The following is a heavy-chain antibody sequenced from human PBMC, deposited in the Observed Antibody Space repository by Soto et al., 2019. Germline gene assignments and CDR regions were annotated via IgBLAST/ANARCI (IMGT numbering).Heavy chain of an antibody. CDR3: ARVIAVAGTDFDY. CDR2: ISAGNGNT. J-gene: IGHJ4*02. D-gene: IGHD6-19*01. CDR1: GYTFTSYA. Sequence: ASVKVSCKASGYTFTSYAMHWVRQAPGQRLEWMGWISAGNGNTEYSQKFQGRVTITRDTSTSTAYMELSSLRSDDTAVYYCARVIAVAGTDFDYWGQGTLVTVSS. V-gene: IGHV1-3*01.